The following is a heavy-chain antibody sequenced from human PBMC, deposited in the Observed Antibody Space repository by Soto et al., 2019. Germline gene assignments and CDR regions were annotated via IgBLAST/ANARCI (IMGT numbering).Heavy chain of an antibody. CDR3: ARGGLYSNYEDAFDI. J-gene: IGHJ3*02. CDR2: IYYSGST. D-gene: IGHD4-4*01. Sequence: PSETLSLTCTVSGGSISSGDYYWSWIRQPPGKGLEWIGYIYYSGSTYYNPSLKSRVTISVDTSKNQFSLKLSSVTAADTAVYYRARGGLYSNYEDAFDIWGQGTMVTVSS. V-gene: IGHV4-30-4*01. CDR1: GGSISSGDYY.